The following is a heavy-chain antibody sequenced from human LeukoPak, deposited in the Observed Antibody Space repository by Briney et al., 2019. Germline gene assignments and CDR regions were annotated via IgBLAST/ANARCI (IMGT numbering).Heavy chain of an antibody. CDR2: LYHSGST. V-gene: IGHV4-30-2*01. J-gene: IGHJ5*02. D-gene: IGHD3-16*01. Sequence: SQTLSLTCAVSGGSISSGGYSWSWIWLPPGKGLECIAYLYHSGSTYYNPSLKSRVTISVVRSKNQFSLKLSSVTAADTAVYYCATLSIRITFGGVSAWFDPWGQGTLVTVSS. CDR1: GGSISSGGYS. CDR3: ATLSIRITFGGVSAWFDP.